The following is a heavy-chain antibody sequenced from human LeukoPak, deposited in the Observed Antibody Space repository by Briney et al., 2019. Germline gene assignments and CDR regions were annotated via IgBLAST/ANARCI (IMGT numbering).Heavy chain of an antibody. J-gene: IGHJ4*02. V-gene: IGHV4-59*01. Sequence: SETLSLXCTVSGGSISSYYWSWIRQPPGKGLECIGYTYYSGSTNHNPSLKSRVTISVDTSKNQFSLKLSSVTAADTAVYYCARDVRYYDSSGYRVFDYWGQGTLVTVSS. D-gene: IGHD3-22*01. CDR1: GGSISSYY. CDR3: ARDVRYYDSSGYRVFDY. CDR2: TYYSGST.